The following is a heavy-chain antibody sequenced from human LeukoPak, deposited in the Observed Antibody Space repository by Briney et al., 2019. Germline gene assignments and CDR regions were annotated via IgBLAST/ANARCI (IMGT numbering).Heavy chain of an antibody. CDR3: TKDLAFCGGDCYSGADN. Sequence: GGSLRLSCAASGFTFSSYAMNWVRQAPGKGLEWVSAISGRGDITYYTDSVKGRFTISRDTYRSTLYLQMSSLRAEDTAVYYCTKDLAFCGGDCYSGADNWGQGALVTVSS. V-gene: IGHV3-23*01. CDR1: GFTFSSYA. D-gene: IGHD2-21*01. J-gene: IGHJ4*02. CDR2: ISGRGDIT.